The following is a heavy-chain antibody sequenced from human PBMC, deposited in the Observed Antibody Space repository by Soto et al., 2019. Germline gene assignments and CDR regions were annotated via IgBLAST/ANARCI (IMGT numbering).Heavy chain of an antibody. CDR1: GFTFSSYS. J-gene: IGHJ6*02. CDR2: ISGSGGST. D-gene: IGHD3-10*01. CDR3: GGSGSYYYGMDV. V-gene: IGHV3-23*01. Sequence: GGSLRLSCASSGFTFSSYSMILVRQAPGKGLEWVSAISGSGGSTYYADSVKGRFTISRDNSKNTLYLQMNSLRAEDTAVYYCGGSGSYYYGMDVWGQGTTVTVSS.